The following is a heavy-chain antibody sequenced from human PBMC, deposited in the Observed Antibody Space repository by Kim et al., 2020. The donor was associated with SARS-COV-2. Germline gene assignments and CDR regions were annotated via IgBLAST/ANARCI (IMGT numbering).Heavy chain of an antibody. J-gene: IGHJ6*02. CDR1: GGSFSGYY. CDR3: AGGSDGSGSYIPDYYYGMDV. V-gene: IGHV4-34*01. D-gene: IGHD3-10*01. Sequence: SETLSLTCAVYGGSFSGYYWSWIRQPPGKGLEWIGEINHSGSTNYNPSLKSRVTISVDTSKNQFSLKLSSVTAADTAVYYCAGGSDGSGSYIPDYYYGMDVWGQGTTVTVSS. CDR2: INHSGST.